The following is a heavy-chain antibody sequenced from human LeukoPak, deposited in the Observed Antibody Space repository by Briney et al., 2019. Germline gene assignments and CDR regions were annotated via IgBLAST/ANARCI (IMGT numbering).Heavy chain of an antibody. Sequence: PGGSLRLSCAASGFPFSDPYMDWVRQAPGKGLEWVGRSRNKANSYTTEYAASVKGRFTISRDDSKNSLYLQMNSLKTEDTAVYYCARLHSSGWYTDYWGQGTLVTVSS. J-gene: IGHJ4*02. CDR2: SRNKANSYTT. D-gene: IGHD6-19*01. CDR1: GFPFSDPY. V-gene: IGHV3-72*01. CDR3: ARLHSSGWYTDY.